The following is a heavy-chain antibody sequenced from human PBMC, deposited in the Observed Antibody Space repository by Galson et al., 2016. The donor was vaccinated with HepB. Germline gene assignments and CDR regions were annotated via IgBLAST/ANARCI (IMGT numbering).Heavy chain of an antibody. CDR3: VRDDSREANGFDI. CDR1: GFTFRNYG. Sequence: SLRLSCAVSGFTFRNYGMAWVRQAPGEGLEWVSSIQNSGENTHYADSVKGRFTISRDNSRDTLYLQMNSLRVEDTAVYYCVRDDSREANGFDIWGQGTMVVVSS. J-gene: IGHJ3*02. CDR2: IQNSGENT. V-gene: IGHV3-23*01. D-gene: IGHD3-22*01.